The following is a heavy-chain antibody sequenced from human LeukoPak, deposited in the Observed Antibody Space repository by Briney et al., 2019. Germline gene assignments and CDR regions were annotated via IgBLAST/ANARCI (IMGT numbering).Heavy chain of an antibody. D-gene: IGHD3/OR15-3a*01. Sequence: TSETLSLTCTVSGVSISSGDYYWSWIRQPPGKGLEWIGYIYYSGSTYYNPSLKSRVTISVDTSKNQFSLKLSSVTAADTAVYYCARDDFSAGQTLNYWGQGTLVTVSS. CDR3: ARDDFSAGQTLNY. CDR2: IYYSGST. J-gene: IGHJ4*02. CDR1: GVSISSGDYY. V-gene: IGHV4-30-4*01.